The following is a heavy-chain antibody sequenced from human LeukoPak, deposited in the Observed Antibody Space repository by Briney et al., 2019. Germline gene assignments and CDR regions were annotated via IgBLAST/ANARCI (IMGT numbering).Heavy chain of an antibody. CDR2: ISWNSGSI. CDR3: AKALAADSSSSLDY. CDR1: GFTFDDYA. Sequence: PGGSLRLSCAASGFTFDDYAMHWVRQAPGKGLEWVSGISWNSGSIGYADSVKGRFTISRDNAKNSLYLQMNSLRAEDMALYYCAKALAADSSSSLDYWGQGTLVTVSS. D-gene: IGHD6-6*01. J-gene: IGHJ4*02. V-gene: IGHV3-9*03.